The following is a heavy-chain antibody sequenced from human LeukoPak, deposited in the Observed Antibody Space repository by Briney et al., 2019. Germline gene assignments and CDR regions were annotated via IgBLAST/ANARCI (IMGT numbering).Heavy chain of an antibody. CDR2: IKQDGSEK. V-gene: IGHV3-7*01. Sequence: GGSLRLSCAASGFTFSSYWMSWVRQAPGKGLEWVANIKQDGSEKYYVDSVKGRFTISRDNAKNSLYLQMNSLRAEDTAVYYCARVSGCSSTSSYHDAFDIWGQGTMVTVSS. J-gene: IGHJ3*02. D-gene: IGHD2-2*01. CDR3: ARVSGCSSTSSYHDAFDI. CDR1: GFTFSSYW.